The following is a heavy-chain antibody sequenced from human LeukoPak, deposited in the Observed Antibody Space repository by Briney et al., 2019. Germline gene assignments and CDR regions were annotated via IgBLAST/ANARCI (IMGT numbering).Heavy chain of an antibody. Sequence: GGSLRLSCAASGFIFSRYWMNWVRQAPGKGPVWVSRINSDGSSTSYADSVKGRFTISRDNAKNSLYLQMNSLRAEDTAVYYCARDYGEYYFDYWGQGTLVTVSS. CDR3: ARDYGEYYFDY. CDR1: GFIFSRYW. D-gene: IGHD4-17*01. V-gene: IGHV3-74*01. J-gene: IGHJ4*02. CDR2: INSDGSST.